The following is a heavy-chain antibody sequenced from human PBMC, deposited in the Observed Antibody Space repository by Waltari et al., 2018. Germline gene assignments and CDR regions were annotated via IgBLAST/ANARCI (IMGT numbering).Heavy chain of an antibody. Sequence: EVQLVESGGGLVKPGGSLRLSCAASGFTFSSYSMNWVRQAPGKGLEWVSSISSSSSYIYYADSVKGRFTISRDNAKNSLYLQMNSLRAEDTAVYYCARGGAARGYAFDIWGQGTMVTVSS. CDR2: ISSSSSYI. V-gene: IGHV3-21*01. D-gene: IGHD2-15*01. CDR3: ARGGAARGYAFDI. CDR1: GFTFSSYS. J-gene: IGHJ3*02.